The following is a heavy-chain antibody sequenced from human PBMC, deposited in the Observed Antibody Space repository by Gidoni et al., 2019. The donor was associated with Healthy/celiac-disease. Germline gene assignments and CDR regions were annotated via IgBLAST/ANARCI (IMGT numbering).Heavy chain of an antibody. V-gene: IGHV3-23*01. CDR1: GFPFSSYA. CDR3: AKREELLWFGEPNIRFDY. Sequence: EVQLLESGGGLVQPGGSLRLSCAAFGFPFSSYAMSWVRQAPGKRLEWVSAISGSGGSTYYADSVKGRFTISRDNSKNTLYLQMNSLRAEDTAVYYCAKREELLWFGEPNIRFDYWGQGTLVTVSS. J-gene: IGHJ4*02. D-gene: IGHD3-10*01. CDR2: ISGSGGST.